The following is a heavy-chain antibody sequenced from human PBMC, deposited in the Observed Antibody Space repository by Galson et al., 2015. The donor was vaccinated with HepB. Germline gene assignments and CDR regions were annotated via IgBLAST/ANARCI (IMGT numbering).Heavy chain of an antibody. D-gene: IGHD2-2*01. Sequence: SETLSLTCSVSGGSISGYYWGRIRQPPGRGLEWIGYIYYSGNTNYNPSLKSRVTVSVDTSKNQFSLKLTSVTAADTAVYYCARLYCDSASCYDVFHYWGRGTLVTVSS. CDR3: ARLYCDSASCYDVFHY. CDR2: IYYSGNT. V-gene: IGHV4-59*12. CDR1: GGSISGYY. J-gene: IGHJ4*02.